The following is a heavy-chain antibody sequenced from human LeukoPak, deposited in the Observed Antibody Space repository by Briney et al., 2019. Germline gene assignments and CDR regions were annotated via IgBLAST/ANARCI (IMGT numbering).Heavy chain of an antibody. Sequence: GESLKISCKGSGYTFTTYYVHWVRQAPGQGLEWMGIINPSGGSTTYAQKFRGRLTMTRDMSTSTVYMELSSLRSEDTAVYYCARGSRPVYNLLTGKRYFDYWGQGTLLTVSS. CDR2: INPSGGST. V-gene: IGHV1-46*01. J-gene: IGHJ4*02. CDR3: ARGSRPVYNLLTGKRYFDY. CDR1: GYTFTTYY. D-gene: IGHD3-9*01.